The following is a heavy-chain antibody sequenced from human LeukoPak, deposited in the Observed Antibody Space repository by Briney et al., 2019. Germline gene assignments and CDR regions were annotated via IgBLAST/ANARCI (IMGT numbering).Heavy chain of an antibody. V-gene: IGHV1-8*01. CDR2: MNPNSGNT. CDR1: GYTFTSYD. Sequence: ASVKVSCKASGYTFTSYDINWVRQATGQGLGWMGWMNPNSGNTGYAQKFQGRVTMTRNTSISTAYMELSSLRSEDTAVYYCARGGYCSGGSCFIDYYYYYMDVWGKGTTVTVSS. D-gene: IGHD2-15*01. J-gene: IGHJ6*03. CDR3: ARGGYCSGGSCFIDYYYYYMDV.